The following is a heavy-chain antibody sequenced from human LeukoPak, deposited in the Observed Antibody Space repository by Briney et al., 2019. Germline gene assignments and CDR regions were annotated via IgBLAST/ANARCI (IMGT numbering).Heavy chain of an antibody. Sequence: SETLSLTCAVYGGSFSGYYWSWIRQPPGKGLEWIGEINHSGSTNYNPSLKSRVTISVDTSKNQFSLKLSSVTAADTAVYYCARVPRPYYDSSGYRHDAFDIWGQGTMVTVSS. V-gene: IGHV4-34*01. CDR3: ARVPRPYYDSSGYRHDAFDI. CDR2: INHSGST. D-gene: IGHD3-22*01. J-gene: IGHJ3*02. CDR1: GGSFSGYY.